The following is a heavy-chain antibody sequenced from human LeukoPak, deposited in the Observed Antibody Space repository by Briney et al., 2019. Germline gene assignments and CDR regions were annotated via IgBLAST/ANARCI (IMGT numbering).Heavy chain of an antibody. V-gene: IGHV4-4*07. CDR3: ARDRGWFDP. CDR2: FYTSGTT. CDR1: GDSISLYY. J-gene: IGHJ5*02. Sequence: PSETLSLICTVSGDSISLYYWSWIRQPAGKGLEWIGRFYTSGTTNYNPSLKSRVTMSVDTSKNHFSLRLASVTAADTAVYYCARDRGWFDPWGQGTLVTVSS.